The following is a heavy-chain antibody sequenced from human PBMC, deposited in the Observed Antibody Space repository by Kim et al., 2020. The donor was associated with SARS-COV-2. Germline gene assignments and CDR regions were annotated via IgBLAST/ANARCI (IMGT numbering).Heavy chain of an antibody. J-gene: IGHJ5*02. D-gene: IGHD2-8*01. CDR2: MYSNGNA. V-gene: IGHV4-39*01. CDR3: ARVSSGVSNGAWFDP. CDR1: GGSTSTNSYY. Sequence: SETLSLTCSVSGGSTSTNSYYWAWIRQPPEKGLQYIGGMYSNGNAWHNPSLKSRVTMSVDTSKNQFSLELRFVTAADTAVYFCARVSSGVSNGAWFDPWG.